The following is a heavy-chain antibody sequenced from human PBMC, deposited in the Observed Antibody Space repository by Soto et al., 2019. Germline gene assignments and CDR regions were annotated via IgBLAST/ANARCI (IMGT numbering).Heavy chain of an antibody. J-gene: IGHJ6*02. CDR3: ARACSGGSCYPTYGMDV. Sequence: ASVKVSCKAPGYTFTSYYMHWVRQAPGQGLEWMGIINPSGGSTSYAQKFQGRVTMTRDTSTSTVYMELSSLRSEDTAVYYCARACSGGSCYPTYGMDVWGQGTTVTVSS. CDR1: GYTFTSYY. V-gene: IGHV1-46*01. CDR2: INPSGGST. D-gene: IGHD2-15*01.